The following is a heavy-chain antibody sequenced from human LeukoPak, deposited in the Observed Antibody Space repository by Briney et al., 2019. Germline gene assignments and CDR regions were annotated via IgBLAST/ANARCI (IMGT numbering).Heavy chain of an antibody. Sequence: GRSLRLSCAASGFTFSSYGMHWVRQAPGKGLEWVAVISYDGSNKYYADSVKGRFTISRDNSKNTLYLQMNSLRAEDTAVYYCAKPVLRFHTRGSYYYYYYMDVWGKGTTVTVSS. D-gene: IGHD3-3*01. CDR3: AKPVLRFHTRGSYYYYYYMDV. CDR2: ISYDGSNK. J-gene: IGHJ6*03. V-gene: IGHV3-30*18. CDR1: GFTFSSYG.